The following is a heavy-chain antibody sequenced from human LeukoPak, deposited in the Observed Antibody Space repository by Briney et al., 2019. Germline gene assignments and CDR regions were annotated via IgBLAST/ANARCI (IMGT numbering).Heavy chain of an antibody. Sequence: PSETLSLTCIVSGGSISSISSNNYHWGWIRQPPGKGLEWIGSIYYSGSTYYNPSLKSRVTISVDTSKNQFSLKLSSVTAADAALYYCAREMGVVTAHGIDVWGQGTTVTVSS. CDR2: IYYSGST. CDR1: GGSISSISSNNYH. D-gene: IGHD4-23*01. CDR3: AREMGVVTAHGIDV. V-gene: IGHV4-39*02. J-gene: IGHJ6*02.